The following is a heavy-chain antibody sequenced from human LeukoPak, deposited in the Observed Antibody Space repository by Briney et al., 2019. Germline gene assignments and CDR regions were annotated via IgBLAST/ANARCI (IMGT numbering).Heavy chain of an antibody. D-gene: IGHD3-16*01. CDR2: ISTYNGNT. Sequence: ASVKVSCKASGYTFTTYGISWVRQAPGQGLEWMGWISTYNGNTNYAQKVQDRITMTADTSTSTAYMELRSLRSDDTAVYFCARGADTGSYGSLVYFDYWGQGTLVTVSS. V-gene: IGHV1-18*01. CDR3: ARGADTGSYGSLVYFDY. J-gene: IGHJ4*02. CDR1: GYTFTTYG.